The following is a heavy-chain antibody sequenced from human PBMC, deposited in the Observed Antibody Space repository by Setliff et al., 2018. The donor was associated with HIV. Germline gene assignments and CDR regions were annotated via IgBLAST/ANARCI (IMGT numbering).Heavy chain of an antibody. Sequence: ASETLSLTCAVYGGSLSGYYWSWVRQSPGRGLAWIGEINQSGNTNFNPSLKSRLIISVDTSKSQFSLKLTSVTAADTALYYCAREGGQGYSGSGSFYHRNFDLWGRGTLVTVSS. J-gene: IGHJ2*01. CDR1: GGSLSGYY. D-gene: IGHD3-10*01. V-gene: IGHV4-34*01. CDR2: INQSGNT. CDR3: AREGGQGYSGSGSFYHRNFDL.